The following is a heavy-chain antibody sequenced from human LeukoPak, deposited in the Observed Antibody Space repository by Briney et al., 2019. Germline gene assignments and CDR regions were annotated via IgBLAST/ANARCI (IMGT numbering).Heavy chain of an antibody. CDR1: GYTFTSYY. CDR2: INPSGGST. CDR3: ARDTGSRGSSSWYAFDI. Sequence: ASVKVSCKASGYTFTSYYMHWVRQAPGQGLEWMGIINPSGGSTSYAQKFQGRVTMTRDMSTSTVYMELSSLRSEDTAVYYCARDTGSRGSSSWYAFDIWGQGTMVTVSS. J-gene: IGHJ3*02. V-gene: IGHV1-46*01. D-gene: IGHD6-13*01.